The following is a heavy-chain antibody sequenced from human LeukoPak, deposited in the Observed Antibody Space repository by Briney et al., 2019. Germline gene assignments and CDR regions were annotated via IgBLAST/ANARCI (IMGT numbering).Heavy chain of an antibody. CDR3: ARVKYDSSGYYGILDY. CDR2: INGGGSST. D-gene: IGHD3-22*01. Sequence: PGGSLRLSCAASGFTFSSYWMHWVRQAPGKGVVWVSRINGGGSSTTYADSVKGRFTISRDNANNSLYLQMNSLRAEDTAVYYCARVKYDSSGYYGILDYWGQGTLVTVSS. V-gene: IGHV3-74*01. CDR1: GFTFSSYW. J-gene: IGHJ4*02.